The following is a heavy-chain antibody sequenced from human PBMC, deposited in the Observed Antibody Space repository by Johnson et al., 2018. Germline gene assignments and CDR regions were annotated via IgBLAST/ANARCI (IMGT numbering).Heavy chain of an antibody. CDR2: ISYDGSNK. D-gene: IGHD4-17*01. Sequence: QVQLVQSGGGVVQXGRSLRLSCAASGFTFSSYAMHWVRQAPGKGLEWVAVISYDGSNKYYADSVRGRFTISRDNSENTLYLQMNSLRAEDTAVYYCATAVTTSRYFQHWGQGTLVTVSS. CDR1: GFTFSSYA. J-gene: IGHJ1*01. CDR3: ATAVTTSRYFQH. V-gene: IGHV3-30-3*01.